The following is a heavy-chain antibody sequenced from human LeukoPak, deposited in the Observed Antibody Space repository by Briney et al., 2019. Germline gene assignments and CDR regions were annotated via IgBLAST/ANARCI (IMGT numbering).Heavy chain of an antibody. CDR1: NGSISDDY. Sequence: SETLSLTCTVSNGSISDDYWSWIRQPPGKGLEWIGYIYYSGSTNYSPSLRSRVTISVDRSKNQVSLILSSLTAADTAIYYCARSAAGHQYYFDYWGRGTLVTVSS. V-gene: IGHV4-59*01. CDR3: ARSAAGHQYYFDY. D-gene: IGHD2-2*01. J-gene: IGHJ4*02. CDR2: IYYSGST.